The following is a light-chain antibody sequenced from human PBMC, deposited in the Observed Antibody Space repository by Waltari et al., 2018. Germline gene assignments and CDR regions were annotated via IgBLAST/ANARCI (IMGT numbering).Light chain of an antibody. CDR2: ATS. CDR1: QSISSY. J-gene: IGKJ1*01. CDR3: LQDYIYPWT. Sequence: DIQMTQSPSSLSASVGDRVTITCRASQSISSYLNWYQQKPGKAPKLLIYATSTLQSGVPSRFSGSGSGRAFTLIISSLQPEDFATYYCLQDYIYPWTFGQGTKVEI. V-gene: IGKV1-39*01.